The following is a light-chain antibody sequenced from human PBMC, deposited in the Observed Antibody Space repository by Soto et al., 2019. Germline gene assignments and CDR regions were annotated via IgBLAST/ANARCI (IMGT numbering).Light chain of an antibody. CDR3: SSYTSSSTPYV. J-gene: IGLJ1*01. V-gene: IGLV2-14*01. CDR2: DVS. Sequence: QSVLTQPASVSGSPGQSITISCTGTSSDVGGYNYVSWYQQHPGKAPKLMIYDVSNRPSGVSNRFSGSKPGNTASLTTSGLQAEDEADYYCSSYTSSSTPYVFGTGTKVTVL. CDR1: SSDVGGYNY.